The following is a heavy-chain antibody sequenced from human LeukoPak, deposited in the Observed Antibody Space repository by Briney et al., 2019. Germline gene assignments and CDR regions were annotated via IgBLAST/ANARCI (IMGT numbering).Heavy chain of an antibody. CDR1: GGTFSNYA. Sequence: ASVKVSCKASGGTFSNYAVSWMRQAPGQGLEWLGGIIPMFGSGKYPQKFQGRVTITTDEPTTTVYMELVSLTSEDTAVYYCVRRQALRGRHRAFDPWGQGTLVTVTS. V-gene: IGHV1-69*05. CDR3: VRRQALRGRHRAFDP. CDR2: IIPMFGSG. D-gene: IGHD3-10*01. J-gene: IGHJ5*02.